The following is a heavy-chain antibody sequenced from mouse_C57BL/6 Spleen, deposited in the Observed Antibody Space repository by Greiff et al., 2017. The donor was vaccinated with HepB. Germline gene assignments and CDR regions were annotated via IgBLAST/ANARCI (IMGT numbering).Heavy chain of an antibody. CDR1: GYTFTSYW. CDR3: ARRDLYYDYDEGFAY. J-gene: IGHJ3*01. V-gene: IGHV1-50*01. D-gene: IGHD2-4*01. CDR2: IDPSDSYT. Sequence: VQLQQSGAELVKPGASVKLSCKASGYTFTSYWMQWVKQRPGQGLEWIGEIDPSDSYTNYNQKFKGKATLTVDTSSSTAYMQLSSLTSEDSAVYYCARRDLYYDYDEGFAYWGQGTLVTVSA.